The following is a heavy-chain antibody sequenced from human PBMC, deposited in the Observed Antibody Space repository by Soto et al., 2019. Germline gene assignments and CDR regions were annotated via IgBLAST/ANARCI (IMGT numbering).Heavy chain of an antibody. CDR3: VRVRDIVLMVYAIKVKDY. Sequence: GGSLRLSCAASGFMFSTYWMSWVRQAPGKGLEWVANIKQDGREKHYVDSVKGRFTISRDNAKKSLYLQMDSLSPEDTAVYFCVRVRDIVLMVYAIKVKDYWGQGTLVTVSS. D-gene: IGHD2-8*01. CDR1: GFMFSTYW. J-gene: IGHJ4*02. CDR2: IKQDGREK. V-gene: IGHV3-7*01.